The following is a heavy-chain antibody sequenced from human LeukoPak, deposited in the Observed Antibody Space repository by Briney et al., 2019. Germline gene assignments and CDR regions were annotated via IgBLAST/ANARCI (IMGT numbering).Heavy chain of an antibody. CDR3: ATPPFWSGYIFDY. CDR1: GVIFNNFA. D-gene: IGHD3-3*01. Sequence: PGGSLRLSCAASGVIFNNFAFHWVRQAPGKGLEWVAAISYDGSNKYYADSVRGRLTISRDNSKNTLYLQMNSLRAEDTAVYYCATPPFWSGYIFDYWGQGTLVTVSS. J-gene: IGHJ4*02. CDR2: ISYDGSNK. V-gene: IGHV3-30-3*01.